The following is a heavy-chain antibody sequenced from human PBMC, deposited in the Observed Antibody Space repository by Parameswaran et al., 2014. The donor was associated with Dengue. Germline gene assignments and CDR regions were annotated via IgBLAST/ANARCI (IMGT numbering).Heavy chain of an antibody. CDR3: ARGKAEGDLFDY. J-gene: IGHJ4*02. Sequence: WVRQAPGQGLEWMGIINPSGGSISYAQKFQVRVTMTRDTSTSTVYMELSSLRSEDTAVYYCARGKAEGDLFDYWGQGTLVTVSS. CDR2: INPSGGSI. V-gene: IGHV1-46*01. D-gene: IGHD3-16*01.